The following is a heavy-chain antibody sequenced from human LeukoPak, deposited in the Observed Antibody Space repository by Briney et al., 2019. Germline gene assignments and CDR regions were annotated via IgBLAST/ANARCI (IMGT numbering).Heavy chain of an antibody. CDR3: ARDPPRNYYDSSGYYRRKTDSY. Sequence: GGSLRLSCAASGFHFSSYRMIWVRQAPGKGLEWLSSISGSSSTIYYADSVKGRFTISRDNAKNSLYLQMNSLRAEDTAVYYCARDPPRNYYDSSGYYRRKTDSYWGQGTLVTVSS. J-gene: IGHJ4*02. D-gene: IGHD3-22*01. CDR2: ISGSSSTI. CDR1: GFHFSSYR. V-gene: IGHV3-48*04.